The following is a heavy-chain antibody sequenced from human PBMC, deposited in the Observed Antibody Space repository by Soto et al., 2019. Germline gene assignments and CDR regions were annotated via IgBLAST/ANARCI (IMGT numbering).Heavy chain of an antibody. J-gene: IGHJ4*02. Sequence: QVQLVESGGGVVQPGRSLRLSCAASGFTFSSYGMHWVRQASGKGLEWVAVISYDGSNKYYADSVKGRFTISRDNSKNTLYLQMNSLRAEDTAVYYCAKVRGDYEYYFDYWGQGTLVTVSS. V-gene: IGHV3-30*18. CDR3: AKVRGDYEYYFDY. CDR2: ISYDGSNK. D-gene: IGHD4-17*01. CDR1: GFTFSSYG.